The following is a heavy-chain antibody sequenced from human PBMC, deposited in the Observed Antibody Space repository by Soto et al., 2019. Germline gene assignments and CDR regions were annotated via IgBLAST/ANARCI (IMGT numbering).Heavy chain of an antibody. D-gene: IGHD1-26*01. CDR3: TRPGSERSDY. J-gene: IGHJ4*02. Sequence: EVQLVESGGGLVQPGGSLKLSCAASGFTFSGSAMHWVRQASGKGLEWVGRIRSKANSYATAYAASVKGRFTISRDDSKNTAYLQMNSLKTEDTAVYYCTRPGSERSDYWGQGTLVTVSS. CDR2: IRSKANSYAT. CDR1: GFTFSGSA. V-gene: IGHV3-73*02.